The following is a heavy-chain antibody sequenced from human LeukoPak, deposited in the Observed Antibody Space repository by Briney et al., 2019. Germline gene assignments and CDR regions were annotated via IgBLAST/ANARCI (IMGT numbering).Heavy chain of an antibody. J-gene: IGHJ4*02. D-gene: IGHD2-15*01. CDR1: GYTFTSYG. V-gene: IGHV1-18*01. CDR2: IRAYNVNT. Sequence: ASVKVSCKASGYTFTSYGISWVRQAPGQGLEWMGWIRAYNVNTNYAQKLKGRVTMTTDTSTSTAYMELRSLRSDDTAVYYCARWLGCCSGGSCYGRREWDYWGQGTLVTVSS. CDR3: ARWLGCCSGGSCYGRREWDY.